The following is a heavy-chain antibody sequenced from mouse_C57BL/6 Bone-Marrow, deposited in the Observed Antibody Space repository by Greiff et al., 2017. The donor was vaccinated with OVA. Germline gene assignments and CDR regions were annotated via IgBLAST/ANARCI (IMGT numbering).Heavy chain of an antibody. J-gene: IGHJ4*01. CDR2: ISSGGDYI. CDR1: GFTFSSYA. CDR3: TSVYYSNYVLYAMDY. Sequence: EVKVEESGEGLVKPGGSLKLSCAASGFTFSSYAMSWVRQTPEKRLEWVAYISSGGDYIYYADTVKGRFTISRDNARNTLYLQMSSLKSEDTAMYYCTSVYYSNYVLYAMDYWGQGTSVTVSS. D-gene: IGHD2-5*01. V-gene: IGHV5-9-1*02.